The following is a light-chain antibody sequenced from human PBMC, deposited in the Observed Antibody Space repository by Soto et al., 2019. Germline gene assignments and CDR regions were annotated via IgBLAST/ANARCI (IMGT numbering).Light chain of an antibody. CDR1: QSISSY. Sequence: DIQMTQSPSSLSASVGDRVTITCRASQSISSYLNWYQQKPGKAPKLLIYAASSLQSGVPSRFSGXGSXXDFXLTISSLQPEDFATYYCQQSYSTPYTFGQGTKLEIK. J-gene: IGKJ2*01. V-gene: IGKV1-39*01. CDR3: QQSYSTPYT. CDR2: AAS.